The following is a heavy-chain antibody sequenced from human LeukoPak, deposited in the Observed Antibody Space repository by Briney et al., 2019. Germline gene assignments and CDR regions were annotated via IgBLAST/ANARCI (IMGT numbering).Heavy chain of an antibody. CDR3: ARHGQSTVLSHLDS. CDR1: GDSLSSYF. V-gene: IGHV4-59*08. J-gene: IGHJ4*02. Sequence: SETLSLTSTVSGDSLSSYFWSWIRQPPGKGLEWIGYISCSGTTNYNPSLKSRVTLSVHTPQNHFSLSLASVTAADTAVYYCARHGQSTVLSHLDSWGQGTLVTVSS. CDR2: ISCSGTT.